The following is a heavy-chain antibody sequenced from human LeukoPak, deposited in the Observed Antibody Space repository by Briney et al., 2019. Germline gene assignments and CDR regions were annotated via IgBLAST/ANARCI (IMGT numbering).Heavy chain of an antibody. D-gene: IGHD3-22*01. J-gene: IGHJ4*02. V-gene: IGHV3-23*01. CDR2: ISGSGGST. Sequence: PGGSLRLSCAVSGISLSNYGMSWFRQAPGKGLEWVAGISGSGGSTNYADSVKGRFTISRDNPKNTLYLQMNRLRAEDTAVYFCAKRGVVIRVILVGFHKEAYYFDSWGRGALVTVSS. CDR3: AKRGVVIRVILVGFHKEAYYFDS. CDR1: GISLSNYG.